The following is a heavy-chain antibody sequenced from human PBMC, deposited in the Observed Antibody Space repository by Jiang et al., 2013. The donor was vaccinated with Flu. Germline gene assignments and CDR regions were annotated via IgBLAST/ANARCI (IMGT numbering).Heavy chain of an antibody. CDR2: IYWDDDK. CDR3: ARTTGLTIDY. V-gene: IGHV2-5*02. J-gene: IGHJ4*02. CDR1: GFSLSTRRES. D-gene: IGHD4-17*01. Sequence: TLTCTFSGFSLSTRRESVGWIRQPPGKALEWLGFIYWDDDKRYSPSLKSRLTVTKDTSKNQVVLTMTNMDPVDTATYYCARTTGLTIDYWGQGTLVTVSS.